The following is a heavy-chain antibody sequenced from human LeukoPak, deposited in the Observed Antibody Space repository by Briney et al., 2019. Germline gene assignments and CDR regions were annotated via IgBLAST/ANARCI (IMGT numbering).Heavy chain of an antibody. D-gene: IGHD2-2*01. CDR2: IYYSGST. V-gene: IGHV4-59*12. CDR3: ARGRVVVPAALSY. J-gene: IGHJ4*02. CDR1: GGSISSYY. Sequence: ETLSLTCTVSGGSISSYYWSWIRQPPGKGLEWIGYIYYSGSTNYNPSLKSRVTISVDTSKNQFSLKLSSVTAADTAVYYCARGRVVVPAALSYWGQGTLVTVSS.